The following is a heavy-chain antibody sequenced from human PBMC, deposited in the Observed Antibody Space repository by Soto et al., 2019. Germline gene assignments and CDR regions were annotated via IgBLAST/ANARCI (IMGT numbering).Heavy chain of an antibody. CDR3: AQYCGGDCYSPFIDY. J-gene: IGHJ4*02. CDR1: GFTFSSYA. D-gene: IGHD2-21*02. CDR2: ISGSGGST. V-gene: IGHV3-23*01. Sequence: GGSLRLSCAASGFTFSSYAMSWVRQAPGKGLEWVSAISGSGGSTYYADSVKGRFTISRDNSKNTLYLQMNSLRAEDTAVYYCAQYCGGDCYSPFIDYWGQGTLVTVSS.